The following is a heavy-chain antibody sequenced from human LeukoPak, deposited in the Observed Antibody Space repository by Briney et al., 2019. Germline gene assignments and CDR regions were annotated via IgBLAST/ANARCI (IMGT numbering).Heavy chain of an antibody. Sequence: GGSLRLSCVASRILVSSNYMRWVRQAPGKGLEWVSFINSTGSKYYADSGKGRFTISRNNSRNPLYPQLNSLKVEDTAGYYCAKRERVRYSYGRRTLDIWGQGTMVTVSS. CDR1: RILVSSNY. V-gene: IGHV3-66*01. CDR2: INSTGSK. CDR3: AKRERVRYSYGRRTLDI. J-gene: IGHJ3*02. D-gene: IGHD5-18*01.